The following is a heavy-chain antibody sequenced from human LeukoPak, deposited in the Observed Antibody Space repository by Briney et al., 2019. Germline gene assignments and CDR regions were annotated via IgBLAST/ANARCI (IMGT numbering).Heavy chain of an antibody. CDR1: GFTFDDYA. CDR2: ISWNSGSI. Sequence: PGGSLRLSCAASGFTFDDYAMHWVRQAPGKGLEWVSGISWNSGSIGYADSVKGRFTISRDNAKNSLYLQMNSLRAEDTALYYCAKGMGPVEMATSVLDYWGQGTLVTVSS. CDR3: AKGMGPVEMATSVLDY. J-gene: IGHJ4*02. V-gene: IGHV3-9*01. D-gene: IGHD5-24*01.